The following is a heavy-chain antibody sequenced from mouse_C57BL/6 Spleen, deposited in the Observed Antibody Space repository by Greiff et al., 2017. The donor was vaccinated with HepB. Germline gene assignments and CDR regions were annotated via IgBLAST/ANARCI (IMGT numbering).Heavy chain of an antibody. V-gene: IGHV1-15*01. CDR3: TRSYGSSLMDY. CDR1: GYTFTDYE. D-gene: IGHD1-1*01. CDR2: IDPETGGT. J-gene: IGHJ4*01. Sequence: VQLQQSGAELVRPGASVTLSCKASGYTFTDYEMHWVKQTPVHGLEWIGAIDPETGGTAYNQKFKGKAILTADKSSSTAYMELRSLTSEDSAVYYCTRSYGSSLMDYWGQGTSVTVSS.